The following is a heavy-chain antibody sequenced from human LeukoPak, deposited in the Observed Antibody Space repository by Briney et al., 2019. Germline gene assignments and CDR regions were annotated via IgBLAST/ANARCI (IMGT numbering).Heavy chain of an antibody. CDR3: ARLSGSYLQNWFDP. Sequence: PSETLSLTCTVSGGSISSSSYYWGWIRQPPGKGLEWIGSIYYSGSTYYNPSLKSRVTISVDTFKNQFSLKLSSVTAADTAVYYCARLSGSYLQNWFDPWGQGTLVTVSS. D-gene: IGHD1-26*01. J-gene: IGHJ5*02. CDR2: IYYSGST. CDR1: GGSISSSSYY. V-gene: IGHV4-39*01.